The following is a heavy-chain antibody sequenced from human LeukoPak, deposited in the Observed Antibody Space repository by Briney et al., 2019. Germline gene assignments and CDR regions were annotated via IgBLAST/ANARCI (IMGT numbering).Heavy chain of an antibody. CDR3: ATALPVAGSFYFDY. J-gene: IGHJ4*02. D-gene: IGHD6-19*01. Sequence: SETLSLTCTVSGGSMSNYYWSWIRQPPGKGLEWIGYIYYSGSTNYNPSLKSRVTISVDTSKKQVSLKLSSVTAADTAVYYCATALPVAGSFYFDYWGQGTLVTVSS. CDR2: IYYSGST. V-gene: IGHV4-59*01. CDR1: GGSMSNYY.